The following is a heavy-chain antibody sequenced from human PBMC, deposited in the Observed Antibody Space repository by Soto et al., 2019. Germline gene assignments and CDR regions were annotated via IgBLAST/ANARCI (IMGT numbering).Heavy chain of an antibody. CDR1: GLTFSSHA. Sequence: QVQLVESGGGVVQPGRSLRVSCAASGLTFSSHAMHWVRQAPGKGLEWVAVISLDGTNKYFLEFVKGRFTISRDNSENTLYLQMNSVRVEDTAVYYCASDYKWELSGGTFDYWGQGTLVTVSA. CDR3: ASDYKWELSGGTFDY. D-gene: IGHD1-26*01. J-gene: IGHJ4*02. V-gene: IGHV3-30*04. CDR2: ISLDGTNK.